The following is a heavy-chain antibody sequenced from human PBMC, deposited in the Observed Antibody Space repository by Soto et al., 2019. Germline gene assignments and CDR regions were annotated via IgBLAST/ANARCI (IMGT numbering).Heavy chain of an antibody. Sequence: GGSLRLSCAASGFTFSSYGMHWVRQAPGKGLEWVAVIWYDGSNKYYADSVKGRFTISRDNSKNTLYLQMNSLRAEDTAVYYCAKIGGGSIEFDYWGQGTLVTV. D-gene: IGHD5-12*01. J-gene: IGHJ4*02. CDR1: GFTFSSYG. CDR3: AKIGGGSIEFDY. CDR2: IWYDGSNK. V-gene: IGHV3-30*02.